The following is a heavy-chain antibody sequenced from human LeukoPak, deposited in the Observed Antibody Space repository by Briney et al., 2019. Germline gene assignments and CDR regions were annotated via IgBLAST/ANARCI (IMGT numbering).Heavy chain of an antibody. CDR1: GFTFSSYG. CDR3: AKDEVSCGSCYLS. CDR2: ISYDESNK. J-gene: IGHJ4*02. D-gene: IGHD2-15*01. V-gene: IGHV3-30*18. Sequence: GGSLRLSCAASGFTFSSYGMHWVRQAPGKGLEWVAVISYDESNKYYADSVKGRFTISRDNSKNTLYLQMNSLRAEDTAVYYCAKDEVSCGSCYLSWGRGTLVTVSS.